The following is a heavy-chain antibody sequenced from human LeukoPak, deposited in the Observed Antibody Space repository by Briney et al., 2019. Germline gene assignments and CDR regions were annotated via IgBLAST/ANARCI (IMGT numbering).Heavy chain of an antibody. J-gene: IGHJ4*02. D-gene: IGHD3-3*01. V-gene: IGHV3-7*01. Sequence: GGSLRLSCAASGFTFSSYWMSWVRQAPGKGLEWVANIKQDGSEKYYVDSVKGRFTISRDNAKNSLYLQMNSLRAEYTAVYYCARDPFDYDLWSGYSFFDYWGQGTLVTVSS. CDR3: ARDPFDYDLWSGYSFFDY. CDR1: GFTFSSYW. CDR2: IKQDGSEK.